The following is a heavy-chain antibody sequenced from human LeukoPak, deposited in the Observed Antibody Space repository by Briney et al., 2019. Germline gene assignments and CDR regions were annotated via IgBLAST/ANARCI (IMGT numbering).Heavy chain of an antibody. D-gene: IGHD3-3*01. CDR3: ARGGYDLWSGYRIDY. V-gene: IGHV3-23*01. Sequence: GGSLRLSCAASGFTFNNYAMNWVRQAPGKGLEWVSTISDSGGSTYYADSVRGRFSISRDNSKNTLYLQMNSLRAEDTAVYYCARGGYDLWSGYRIDYWGQGTLVTVSS. CDR1: GFTFNNYA. CDR2: ISDSGGST. J-gene: IGHJ4*02.